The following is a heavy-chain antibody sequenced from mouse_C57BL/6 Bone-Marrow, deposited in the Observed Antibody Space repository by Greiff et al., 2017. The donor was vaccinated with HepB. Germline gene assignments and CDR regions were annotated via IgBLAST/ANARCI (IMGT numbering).Heavy chain of an antibody. CDR1: GFNIKDDY. CDR3: TTFYEYYFDY. D-gene: IGHD1-1*01. V-gene: IGHV14-4*01. Sequence: EVQLQQSGAELVRPGASVKLSCTASGFNIKDDYMHWVLQRPEQGLEWIGWIDPENGDIEYASKFQGQATITADASSNTAYLQLSSLTSEDTAVYYYTTFYEYYFDYWGQGTTLTVSS. J-gene: IGHJ2*01. CDR2: IDPENGDI.